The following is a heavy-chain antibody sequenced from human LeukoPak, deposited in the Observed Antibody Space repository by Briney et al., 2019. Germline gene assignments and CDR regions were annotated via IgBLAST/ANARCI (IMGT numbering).Heavy chain of an antibody. V-gene: IGHV4-34*01. J-gene: IGHJ4*02. CDR1: GGSFSGYY. CDR2: INHSGST. CDR3: ARGQRRAAAGTRFDY. Sequence: PSETLSLTCAVYGGSFSGYYWSWIRQPPGKGLEWIGEINHSGSTNYNPSLKSRVPISVDTSKNQFSLKLSSVTAADTAVYYCARGQRRAAAGTRFDYWGQGTLVTVSS. D-gene: IGHD6-13*01.